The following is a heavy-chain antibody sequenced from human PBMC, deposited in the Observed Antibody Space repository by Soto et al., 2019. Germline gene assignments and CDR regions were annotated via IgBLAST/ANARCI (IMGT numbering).Heavy chain of an antibody. J-gene: IGHJ4*02. CDR3: ARGESRPYGLPDY. CDR1: GGSFSGYY. V-gene: IGHV4-34*01. D-gene: IGHD3-10*01. CDR2: INHSGST. Sequence: SGTLSLTCAVNGGSFSGYYLSWIRQPPGKGLEWIGEINHSGSTNYNPSLKSRVTISVDTSKNQFSLKLSSVTAADTAVYYCARGESRPYGLPDYWGQGTLVTVSS.